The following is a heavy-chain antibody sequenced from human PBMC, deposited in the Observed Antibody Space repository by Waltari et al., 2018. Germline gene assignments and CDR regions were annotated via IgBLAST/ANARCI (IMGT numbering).Heavy chain of an antibody. CDR3: ARDPPQLADAFDI. CDR1: GGSISSGSYY. D-gene: IGHD3-10*01. V-gene: IGHV4-61*02. CDR2: IYTSGST. J-gene: IGHJ3*02. Sequence: QVQLQESGPGLVKPSETLSLTCSVSGGSISSGSYYWNWVRQPAGKGLEWIGRIYTSGSTNYNPSLRSRLTRSVDTSNNQFSLKLSSVTAADTAVYYCARDPPQLADAFDIWGQGTMVTVSS.